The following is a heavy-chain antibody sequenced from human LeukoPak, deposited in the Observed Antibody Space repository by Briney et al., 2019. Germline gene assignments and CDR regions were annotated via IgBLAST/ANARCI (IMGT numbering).Heavy chain of an antibody. Sequence: SGTLSLTCTVSGDSISGYYWNWIRQPPGKGLEWIGHVFYTGTTKYHPSLKSRIAISVDTSSNQFSLKLRSVTTADTAVYYCARGITVTTTSDHLDFWGQGILVTVPS. J-gene: IGHJ4*02. CDR1: GDSISGYY. D-gene: IGHD4-17*01. V-gene: IGHV4-59*01. CDR2: VFYTGTT. CDR3: ARGITVTTTSDHLDF.